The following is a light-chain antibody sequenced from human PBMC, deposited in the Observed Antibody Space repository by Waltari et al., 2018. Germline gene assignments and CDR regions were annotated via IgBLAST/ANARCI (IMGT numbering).Light chain of an antibody. Sequence: QSALTQPASVSGSPGQSITLSCTGTSNDIGNYDLVSWYQQRPGEAPKLLMYGATKRPSGVSTRFSGSKSGETASPTISGLQTEDEADYYCFSFVAANSFVFGPGTKVTVL. J-gene: IGLJ1*01. CDR3: FSFVAANSFV. CDR2: GAT. V-gene: IGLV2-23*01. CDR1: SNDIGNYDL.